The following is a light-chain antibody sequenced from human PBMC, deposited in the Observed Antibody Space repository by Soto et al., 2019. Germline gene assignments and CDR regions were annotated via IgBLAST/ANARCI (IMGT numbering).Light chain of an antibody. CDR3: QQANSFPLT. CDR1: QSISIY. V-gene: IGKV1-39*01. J-gene: IGKJ4*01. Sequence: DIQMTQSPSSLSVFVGDRVTITCRASQSISIYLNWYQQKPGKAPKLLIYAASSLQSGVPSRFSGSGSGTEFSLTISSLQPEDFATYYCQQANSFPLTFGGGTKVDIK. CDR2: AAS.